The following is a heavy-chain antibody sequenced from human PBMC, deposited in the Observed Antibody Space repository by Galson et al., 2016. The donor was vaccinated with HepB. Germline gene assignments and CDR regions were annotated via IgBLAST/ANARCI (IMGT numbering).Heavy chain of an antibody. CDR3: ARELPNGLRLDY. V-gene: IGHV1-46*01. Sequence: SVKVSCKASGYTLTSYHMHWVRQAPGQGPERMGIMYGNSGATSYAPKFQGRITITRDTSTTTVYMELSALRSEDTAVYYCARELPNGLRLDYWGQGSLVTVSS. CDR1: GYTLTSYH. D-gene: IGHD2-8*01. CDR2: MYGNSGAT. J-gene: IGHJ4*02.